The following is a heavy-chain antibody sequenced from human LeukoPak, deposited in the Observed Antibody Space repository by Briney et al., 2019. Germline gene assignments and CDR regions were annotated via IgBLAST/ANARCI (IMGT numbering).Heavy chain of an antibody. J-gene: IGHJ5*02. Sequence: GGSLRLSCAASGFTVSSNYMSWVRQAPGKGLEWVSVISGSGGSTYYADSVKGRFTISRDNSKNTLYLQMNSLRAEDTAVYYCARGSTMVRGGGYNWFDPWGQGTLVTVSS. V-gene: IGHV3-53*01. CDR1: GFTVSSNY. CDR3: ARGSTMVRGGGYNWFDP. CDR2: ISGSGGST. D-gene: IGHD3-10*01.